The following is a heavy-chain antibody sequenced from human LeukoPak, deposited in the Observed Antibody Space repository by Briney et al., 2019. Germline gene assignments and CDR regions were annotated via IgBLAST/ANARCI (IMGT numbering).Heavy chain of an antibody. J-gene: IGHJ5*02. V-gene: IGHV4-39*07. D-gene: IGHD3-9*01. CDR3: ARVVRYFDWLLPPGDWFDP. Sequence: SSETLSLTCTVSGGSISSGGYYWSWIRQPPGKGLEWIGEINHSGSTNYNPSLKSRVTISVDTSKNQFSLKLSSVTAADTAVYYCARVVRYFDWLLPPGDWFDPWGQGTLVTVSS. CDR1: GGSISSGGYY. CDR2: INHSGST.